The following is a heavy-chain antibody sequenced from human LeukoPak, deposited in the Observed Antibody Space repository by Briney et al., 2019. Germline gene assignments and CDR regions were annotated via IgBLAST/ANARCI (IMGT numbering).Heavy chain of an antibody. CDR1: GFSFTFYS. D-gene: IGHD1-26*01. CDR2: ISSSSSYI. CDR3: RVGASVGAIDY. J-gene: IGHJ4*02. Sequence: GGSLRLSCAASGFSFTFYSMNWVRQAPGKGLERVSSISSSSSYIYYADSVKGRFTISRDNAKNTLYLQMNSLRAEDTAVYYARVGASVGAIDYWGQGTLVTVSS. V-gene: IGHV3-21*01.